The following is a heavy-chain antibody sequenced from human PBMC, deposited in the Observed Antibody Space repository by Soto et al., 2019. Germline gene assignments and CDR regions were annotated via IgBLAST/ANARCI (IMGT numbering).Heavy chain of an antibody. CDR1: GFTFSSYG. CDR2: ISYDGSNK. J-gene: IGHJ4*02. D-gene: IGHD5-18*01. Sequence: GGSLRLSCAASGFTFSSYGMHWVRQAPGKGLEWVAVISYDGSNKYYADSVKGRFTISRDNSKNTLYLQMNSLRAEDTAVYYCAKDAGYSYGYYWGQGTLVTVSS. V-gene: IGHV3-30*18. CDR3: AKDAGYSYGYY.